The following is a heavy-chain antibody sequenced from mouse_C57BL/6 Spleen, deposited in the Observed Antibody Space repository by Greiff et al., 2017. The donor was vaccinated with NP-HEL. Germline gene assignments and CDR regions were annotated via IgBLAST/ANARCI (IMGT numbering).Heavy chain of an antibody. CDR2: IRNKANGYTT. Sequence: EVQGVESGGGLVQPGGSLSLSCAASGFTFTDYYMSWVRQPPGKALEWLGFIRNKANGYTTEYSASVKGRFTISRDNSQSILYLQMNALRAEDSATYYCARSIYYDYADDPFYAMDYGGQGTSVTVSS. D-gene: IGHD2-4*01. CDR3: ARSIYYDYADDPFYAMDY. J-gene: IGHJ4*01. V-gene: IGHV7-3*01. CDR1: GFTFTDYY.